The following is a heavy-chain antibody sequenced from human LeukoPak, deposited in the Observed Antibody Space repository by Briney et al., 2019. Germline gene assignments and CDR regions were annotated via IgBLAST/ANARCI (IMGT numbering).Heavy chain of an antibody. CDR1: GFSFSSYA. D-gene: IGHD6-13*01. Sequence: GGSLRLSCAASGFSFSSYAMRWVRQAPGKGLECADSVKGRFTISRDNSKNTLYLQMNSLRAEDTAVYYCAKLSTGYRSSWSHFDYWGQGTLVTVSS. CDR3: AKLSTGYRSSWSHFDY. V-gene: IGHV3-23*01. J-gene: IGHJ4*02.